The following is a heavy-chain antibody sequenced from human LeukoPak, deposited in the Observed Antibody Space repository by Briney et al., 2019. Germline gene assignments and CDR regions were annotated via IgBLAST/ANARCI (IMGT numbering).Heavy chain of an antibody. Sequence: GGSLRLSCAASGLTFSSYSINWVRQAPGKGLEWLSYISSSSRTISYADSLKGRFTVSRDNAKNSLDLQMNSLGVEDTAVYYCARVGTSGWTSDYWGQGTLVTVSS. V-gene: IGHV3-48*04. CDR2: ISSSSRTI. J-gene: IGHJ4*02. CDR3: ARVGTSGWTSDY. CDR1: GLTFSSYS. D-gene: IGHD6-19*01.